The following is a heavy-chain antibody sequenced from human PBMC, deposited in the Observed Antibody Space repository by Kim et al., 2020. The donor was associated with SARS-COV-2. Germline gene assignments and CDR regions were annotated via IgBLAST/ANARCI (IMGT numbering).Heavy chain of an antibody. Sequence: STYYNPSLKSRVTISVDTSKNQFSLKLSSVTAADTAVYYCARSQMATINYWGQGTLVTVSS. CDR3: ARSQMATINY. D-gene: IGHD5-12*01. V-gene: IGHV4-31*02. CDR2: ST. J-gene: IGHJ4*02.